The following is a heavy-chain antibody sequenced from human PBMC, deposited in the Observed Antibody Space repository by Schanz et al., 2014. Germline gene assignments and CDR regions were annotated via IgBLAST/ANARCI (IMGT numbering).Heavy chain of an antibody. CDR1: GDTFSKYN. J-gene: IGHJ5*02. CDR3: TRLRRADPNGFDV. V-gene: IGHV1-69*02. D-gene: IGHD6-19*01. Sequence: QVQLVQSGPEAKKPGSSVKVSCQAFGDTFSKYNIMWVRQVPGQGLEWLGRIMPLRGIGNNAWKFQDRLTITADKSMNITYMELSSLGTEDTAVYYCTRLRRADPNGFDVWGQGTLVTVSS. CDR2: IMPLRGIG.